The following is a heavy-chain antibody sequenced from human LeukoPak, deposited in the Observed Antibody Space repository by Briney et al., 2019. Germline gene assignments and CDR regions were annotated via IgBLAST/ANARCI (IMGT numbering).Heavy chain of an antibody. Sequence: SETLSLTCIVSGGSIRSRSYFWGWIRQPPGKGLEWIGSINYSGNTYYNPSLKSRVTVSGDTSKNQFSLKLSSVTAADTAVYYCVREEGRYCSDGTCYSGTWGQGTLVTVSS. CDR1: GGSIRSRSYF. CDR3: VREEGRYCSDGTCYSGT. D-gene: IGHD2-15*01. J-gene: IGHJ5*02. CDR2: INYSGNT. V-gene: IGHV4-39*07.